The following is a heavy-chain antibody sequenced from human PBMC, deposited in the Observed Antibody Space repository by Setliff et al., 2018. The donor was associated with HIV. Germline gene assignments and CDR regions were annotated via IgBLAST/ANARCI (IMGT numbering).Heavy chain of an antibody. Sequence: ASVKVSCTASGYTFSNSGISWVRQAPGQGLEWMGWISAYNGDTKYAQKLQDRVTMTTDTSTNTAYMELRGLRSDDTAIYYCARDRCGSGSYLSYWGQGTRVTVSS. V-gene: IGHV1-18*01. D-gene: IGHD3-10*01. CDR1: GYTFSNSG. CDR3: ARDRCGSGSYLSY. J-gene: IGHJ4*02. CDR2: ISAYNGDT.